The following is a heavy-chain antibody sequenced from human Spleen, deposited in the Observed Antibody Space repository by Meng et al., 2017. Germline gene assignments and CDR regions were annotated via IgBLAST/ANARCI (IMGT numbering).Heavy chain of an antibody. V-gene: IGHV4-34*01. J-gene: IGHJ4*02. CDR1: GGSFSGYY. CDR2: INHSGST. CDR3: ARGDGDDY. Sequence: QVQLQQWGAGLLKPSETLSLTCAFYGGSFSGYYWSWIRQPPGKGLEWIGEINHSGSTNYNPSLKSRVTISVDTSKNQFSLKLSSVTAADTAVYYCARGDGDDYWGQGTLVTVSS.